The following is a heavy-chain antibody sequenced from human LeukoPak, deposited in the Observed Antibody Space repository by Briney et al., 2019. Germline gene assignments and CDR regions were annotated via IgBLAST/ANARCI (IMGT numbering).Heavy chain of an antibody. CDR1: GYTFTSYA. CDR3: ARDASFGSGWDYYYYYMDV. CDR2: INTNTGNP. J-gene: IGHJ6*03. D-gene: IGHD6-19*01. V-gene: IGHV7-4-1*02. Sequence: ASVKVSCKASGYTFTSYAMNWVRQAPGQGLEWMGWINTNTGNPTYAQGFTGRFVFSLDTSVSTAYLQISSLKAEDTAVYYCARDASFGSGWDYYYYYMDVWGKGTTVTVSS.